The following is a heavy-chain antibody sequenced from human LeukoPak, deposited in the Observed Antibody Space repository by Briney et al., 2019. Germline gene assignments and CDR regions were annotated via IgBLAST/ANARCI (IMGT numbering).Heavy chain of an antibody. CDR2: IIPIFATA. CDR3: ARDRDGYIKYYFDY. Sequence: SVKVSCKASGGTFSSYAISWVRQAPGQGLEWMGGIIPIFATANYAQKFQGRVTITADESTSTAYMELSSLRSEDTAVYYCARDRDGYIKYYFDYWGQGTLVTVSS. D-gene: IGHD5-24*01. J-gene: IGHJ4*02. CDR1: GGTFSSYA. V-gene: IGHV1-69*13.